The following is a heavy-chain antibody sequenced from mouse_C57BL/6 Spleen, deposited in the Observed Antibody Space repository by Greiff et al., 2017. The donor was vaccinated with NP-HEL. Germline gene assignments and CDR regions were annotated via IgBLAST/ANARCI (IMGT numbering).Heavy chain of an antibody. D-gene: IGHD1-1*01. CDR2: IDPENGDT. V-gene: IGHV14-4*01. CDR3: TTRSYYGRSYYFDY. J-gene: IGHJ2*01. Sequence: VQLQQSGAELVRPGASVKLSCTASGFNIKDDYMHWVKQRPEQGLEWIGWIDPENGDTEYASKFQGKATITADTSSNTAYLQLSSLTSEDTAVYYCTTRSYYGRSYYFDYWGQGTTLTVSS. CDR1: GFNIKDDY.